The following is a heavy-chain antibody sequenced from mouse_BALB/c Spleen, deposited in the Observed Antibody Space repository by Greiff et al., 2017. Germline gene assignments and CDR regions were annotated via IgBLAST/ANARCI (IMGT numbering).Heavy chain of an antibody. D-gene: IGHD3-2*02. CDR2: IDPYDSDT. CDR1: GYTFTSYW. J-gene: IGHJ4*01. Sequence: VQLQQPGAELVRPGASVKLSCKASGYTFTSYWMNWVKQRPEQGLEWIGRIDPYDSDTHYNQKFKDQAILTVAKSSSTAYMQLRSLTSGDSAVYYCARDQGEDPYAMDYWGQGTAGTVSS. V-gene: IGHV1-74*01. CDR3: ARDQGEDPYAMDY.